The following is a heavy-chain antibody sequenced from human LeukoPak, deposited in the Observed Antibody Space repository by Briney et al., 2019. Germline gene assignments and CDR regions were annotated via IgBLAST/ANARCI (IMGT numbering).Heavy chain of an antibody. CDR3: ARVSDFWSGYSFDY. Sequence: ASVEVSCKASGYTFTGYYMHWVRQAPGQGLEWMGWINPNSGGTKYAQKFQGRVTMTRDTSISTAYMELSRLRSDDTAVYYCARVSDFWSGYSFDYWGQGTLVTVSS. CDR2: INPNSGGT. V-gene: IGHV1-2*02. CDR1: GYTFTGYY. D-gene: IGHD3-3*01. J-gene: IGHJ4*02.